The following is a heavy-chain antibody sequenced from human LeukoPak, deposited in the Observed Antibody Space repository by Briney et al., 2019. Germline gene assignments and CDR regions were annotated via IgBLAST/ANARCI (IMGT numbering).Heavy chain of an antibody. V-gene: IGHV4-30-4*01. D-gene: IGHD3-22*01. Sequence: PSQTLSLTCTVSGVSISSGEYYWSWIRQPPGKGLEWIGYMYYSGSTYYNPSLKSRLTISLDTSKNQFSLKLSSVTAADTAVYYCARPYYYDSRIDPWGQGTLVTVSS. CDR1: GVSISSGEYY. CDR3: ARPYYYDSRIDP. J-gene: IGHJ5*02. CDR2: MYYSGST.